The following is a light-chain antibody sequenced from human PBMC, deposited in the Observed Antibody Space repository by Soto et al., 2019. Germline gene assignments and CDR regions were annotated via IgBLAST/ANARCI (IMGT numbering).Light chain of an antibody. CDR2: SNN. Sequence: QSVLTQPPSASGTPGQRVPISCSGSSSIIGCNAVSWYQHLPGTAPKLLIYSNNQRPSGVPDRFSGSKSGTSASLAISGLQSEDEADYYCAAWDDSLNGHVFGTGTKVTVL. J-gene: IGLJ1*01. CDR3: AAWDDSLNGHV. V-gene: IGLV1-44*01. CDR1: SSIIGCNA.